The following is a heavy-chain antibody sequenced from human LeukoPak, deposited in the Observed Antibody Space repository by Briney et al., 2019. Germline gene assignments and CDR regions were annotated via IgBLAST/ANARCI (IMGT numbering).Heavy chain of an antibody. CDR1: GFAFSGYA. V-gene: IGHV3-23*01. CDR2: ISGSGGST. D-gene: IGHD3-22*01. J-gene: IGHJ3*02. Sequence: GGSLRLSCAASGFAFSGYAMSWVRQAPGKGLEWVSAISGSGGSTYYADSVKGRFTISRDNSKNTLYLQMNSLRAEDTAVYYCAKDQDYDSSPSGDAFDIWGQGTMVTVSS. CDR3: AKDQDYDSSPSGDAFDI.